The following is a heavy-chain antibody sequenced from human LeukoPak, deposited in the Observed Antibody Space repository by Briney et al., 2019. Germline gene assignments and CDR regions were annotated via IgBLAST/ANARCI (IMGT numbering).Heavy chain of an antibody. CDR3: AKTYMWSIDAFHI. D-gene: IGHD2-8*02. CDR1: GFTFSSYG. J-gene: IGHJ3*02. V-gene: IGHV3-33*06. Sequence: AGGSLRLSCAASGFTFSSYGMHWVRQAPGKGLEWVAVIWYDGSNKYYADSVKGRFTISRDNSKNTLYLQMNSLRAEDTAVYYCAKTYMWSIDAFHIWGQGTMVTVSS. CDR2: IWYDGSNK.